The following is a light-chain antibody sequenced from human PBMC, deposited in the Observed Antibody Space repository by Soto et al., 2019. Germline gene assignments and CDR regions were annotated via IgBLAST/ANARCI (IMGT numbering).Light chain of an antibody. CDR2: DAS. CDR1: QNSRSR. Sequence: QMAQSPSALSASGGDRGTRTCRASQNSRSRLAWFQQKPVKAPKLLIYDASSLESGVPQRFSGSGSGTELTLTSSSLQTDDFSTYFCQQDHRYWTFGQGTKVDIK. J-gene: IGKJ1*01. V-gene: IGKV1-5*01. CDR3: QQDHRYWT.